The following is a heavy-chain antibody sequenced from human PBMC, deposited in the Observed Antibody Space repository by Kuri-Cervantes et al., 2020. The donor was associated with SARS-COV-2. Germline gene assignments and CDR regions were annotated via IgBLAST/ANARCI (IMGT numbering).Heavy chain of an antibody. CDR1: GGSISNSSYY. V-gene: IGHV4-39*01. CDR2: IYYSGST. CDR3: ARQGTIVVVPAALKTYFDY. J-gene: IGHJ4*02. Sequence: SETLSLTCTVSGGSISNSSYYWGWIRQPPGKGLEWIGSIYYSGSTYYNPSLKSRVTISVDTSRNQFSLKLSSVTAADTAVYYCARQGTIVVVPAALKTYFDYWGQGTLVTVSS. D-gene: IGHD2-2*01.